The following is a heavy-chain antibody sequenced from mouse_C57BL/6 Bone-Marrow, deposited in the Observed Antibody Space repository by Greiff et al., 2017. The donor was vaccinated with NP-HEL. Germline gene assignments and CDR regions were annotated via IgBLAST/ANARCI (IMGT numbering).Heavy chain of an antibody. Sequence: QVQLKQPGAELVKPGASVKLSCKASGYTFTSYWMHWVKQRPGQGLEWIGMIHPNSGSTNYNEKFKSKATLTVDKSSSTAYMQLSSLTSEDSAVYYCARSGYSPAWCAYWGQGTLVTVSA. CDR2: IHPNSGST. CDR1: GYTFTSYW. V-gene: IGHV1-64*01. J-gene: IGHJ3*01. CDR3: ARSGYSPAWCAY. D-gene: IGHD3-1*01.